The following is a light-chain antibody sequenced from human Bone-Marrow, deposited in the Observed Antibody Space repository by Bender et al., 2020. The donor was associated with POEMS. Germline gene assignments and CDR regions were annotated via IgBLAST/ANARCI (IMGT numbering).Light chain of an antibody. J-gene: IGLJ3*02. Sequence: SYVLTQPPSVSVAPGQTARIPCGGNNVGRRAVHWYQQKPGQAPVLVVYDDSDRPSGIPERFSGSKSGNTASLTISGLQAEDEADYYCCSYAGSSTPNWVFGGGTKLTVL. V-gene: IGLV3-21*02. CDR3: CSYAGSSTPNWV. CDR2: DDS. CDR1: NVGRRA.